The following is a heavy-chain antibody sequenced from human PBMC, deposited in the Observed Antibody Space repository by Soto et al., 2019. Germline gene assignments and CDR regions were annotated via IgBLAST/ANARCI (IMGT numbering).Heavy chain of an antibody. CDR3: ARDSLAVAGYFDY. J-gene: IGHJ4*02. Sequence: QVQLQESGPGLVKPSETLSLTCTVSGGSISSYYWSWIRQPPGKGLEWIGYIYYSGSTNYNPSLKSRVTISVDTSKNQFSLKLSSVTAADTAVYYCARDSLAVAGYFDYWGQGTLVTVSS. V-gene: IGHV4-59*01. CDR2: IYYSGST. CDR1: GGSISSYY. D-gene: IGHD6-19*01.